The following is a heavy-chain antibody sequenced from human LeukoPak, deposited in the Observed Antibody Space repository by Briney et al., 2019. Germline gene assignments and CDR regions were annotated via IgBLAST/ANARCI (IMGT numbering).Heavy chain of an antibody. J-gene: IGHJ4*02. CDR2: ISYDGSNK. Sequence: GGSLRLSCAASGFTFSSYGMHWVRQAPGKGLEWVAVISYDGSNKYYADSVKGRFTISRDNSKNTLYLQMNSLRAEDTAVYYCARHSSGWYYDYFDYWGQGTLVTVSS. D-gene: IGHD6-19*01. CDR1: GFTFSSYG. V-gene: IGHV3-33*08. CDR3: ARHSSGWYYDYFDY.